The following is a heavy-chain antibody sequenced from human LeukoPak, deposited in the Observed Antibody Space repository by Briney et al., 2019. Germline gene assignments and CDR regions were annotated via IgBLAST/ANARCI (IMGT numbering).Heavy chain of an antibody. CDR2: VHYSGTA. J-gene: IGHJ4*02. D-gene: IGHD2-15*01. CDR1: GDSISSGNHY. CDR3: ARTYCSAVTCFGGFDY. V-gene: IGHV4-30-4*01. Sequence: SETLSLTCTVSGDSISSGNHYWSWIRQPPGKGLEWIGYVHYSGTAYYNPSLRSRVSVSVDTSKNQFSLKLSSVSAADTALYYCARTYCSAVTCFGGFDYWGQGTLVSVSS.